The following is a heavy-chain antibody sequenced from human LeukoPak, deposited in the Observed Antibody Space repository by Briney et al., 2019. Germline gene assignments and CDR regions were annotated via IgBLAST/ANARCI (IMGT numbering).Heavy chain of an antibody. CDR2: ISGSGGST. V-gene: IGHV3-23*01. CDR1: GFTFSSYG. Sequence: GGSLRLSCAASGFTFSSYGMSWVRQAPGKGLEWVSAISGSGGSTYYADSVKGRFTISRDNSKNTLYLQMNSLRAEDTAVYYCAREGGIVLMVYAYDAFDIWGQGTMVTVSS. D-gene: IGHD2-8*01. J-gene: IGHJ3*02. CDR3: AREGGIVLMVYAYDAFDI.